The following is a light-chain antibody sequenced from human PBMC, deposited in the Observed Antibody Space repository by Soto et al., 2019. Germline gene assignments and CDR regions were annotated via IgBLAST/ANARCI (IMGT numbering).Light chain of an antibody. V-gene: IGLV1-47*01. J-gene: IGLJ2*01. CDR1: SSNIGSNY. Sequence: QLVLTQPPSASGTPGLRVTISCSGSSSNIGSNYVYWYQQLPGTAPKLLIYRNNQRPSGVPDRFSGSKSGTSASLAISGLRSEDEADYYCAAWDDSLSVVVFGGGTKLTVL. CDR3: AAWDDSLSVVV. CDR2: RNN.